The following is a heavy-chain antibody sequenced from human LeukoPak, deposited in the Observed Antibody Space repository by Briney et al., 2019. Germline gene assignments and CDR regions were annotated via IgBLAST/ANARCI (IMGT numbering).Heavy chain of an antibody. CDR3: AKDDGSRSYSVY. J-gene: IGHJ4*02. V-gene: IGHV4-59*01. D-gene: IGHD1-26*01. CDR1: GGSISSYY. Sequence: PSETPSPTCTVSGGSISSYYWSWIRQPPGKGLEWIGYIYHSGSTNYNPSLKSRVTISVDTSKNQFSLKLSSVTAADTAVYYCAKDDGSRSYSVYWGQGTLVTVSS. CDR2: IYHSGST.